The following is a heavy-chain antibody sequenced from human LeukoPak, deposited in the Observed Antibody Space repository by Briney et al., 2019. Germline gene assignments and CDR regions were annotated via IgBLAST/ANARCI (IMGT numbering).Heavy chain of an antibody. CDR1: GFTFSSYS. V-gene: IGHV3-48*04. CDR3: ARDGLTKVDY. CDR2: ISGSGSTI. D-gene: IGHD3-3*01. Sequence: PGGSLRLSCTASGFTFSSYSMNWVRQAPGKGLEWVSYISGSGSTIYYADSVKGRFTISRDNAKNSLYLQMNSLRAEDTAVYYCARDGLTKVDYWGQGTLVTVSS. J-gene: IGHJ4*02.